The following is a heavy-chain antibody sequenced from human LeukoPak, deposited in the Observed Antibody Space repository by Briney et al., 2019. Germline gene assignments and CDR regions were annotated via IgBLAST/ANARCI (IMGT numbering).Heavy chain of an antibody. CDR1: GYTFTGYY. V-gene: IGHV1-2*06. CDR3: ARVNGVERQVVTAATPTGKIDY. J-gene: IGHJ4*02. CDR2: INPNSGGT. D-gene: IGHD2-2*01. Sequence: GASVKVSCKASGYTFTGYYMHWVRQAPGQGLEWMGRINPNSGGTNYAQKFQGRVTMTRDTSISTAYMELSRLRSDDTAVYYCARVNGVERQVVTAATPTGKIDYWGQGTLVTVSS.